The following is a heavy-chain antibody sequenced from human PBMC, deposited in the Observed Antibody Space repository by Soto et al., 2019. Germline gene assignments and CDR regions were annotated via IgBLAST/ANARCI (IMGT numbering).Heavy chain of an antibody. CDR2: IYWDDDK. D-gene: IGHD5-18*01. V-gene: IGHV2-5*02. J-gene: IGHJ4*02. Sequence: QITLKESGPTLVKPTQTLTLTCTFSGFSLSTNAVGVGWIRQPPGKALEWFALIYWDDDKRYSPSLKSRLTITKATSKKQVVITMTNMDPLDTSTYYCAHGYSYAQDFVSWGQGTLVTVSS. CDR3: AHGYSYAQDFVS. CDR1: GFSLSTNAVG.